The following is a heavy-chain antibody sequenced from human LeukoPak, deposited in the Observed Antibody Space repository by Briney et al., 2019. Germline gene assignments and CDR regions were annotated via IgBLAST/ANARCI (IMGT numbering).Heavy chain of an antibody. Sequence: ASVKVSCKASGYTFTGYYMHWVRQAPGQGLEWMGWINPSSGGTNYAQKFQGRVTMTRDTSISTAYMELSGLRSDDTAVYYCARTYEKMATMGAFHYWGQGTLVTVSS. J-gene: IGHJ4*02. V-gene: IGHV1-2*02. CDR1: GYTFTGYY. CDR2: INPSSGGT. CDR3: ARTYEKMATMGAFHY. D-gene: IGHD5-24*01.